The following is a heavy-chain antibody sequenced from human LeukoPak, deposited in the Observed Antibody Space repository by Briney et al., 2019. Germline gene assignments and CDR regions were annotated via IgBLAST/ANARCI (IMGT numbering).Heavy chain of an antibody. Sequence: GESLKISCKGSGYSFTSYWIGWVRQMPGKGLGGMGFIYPGDSDTRYSPSFQGQVTISADKSISTSYLQWSSLKASDTAMYYCASPINYYDSNGYPFDSWGQGTLVTVSS. CDR3: ASPINYYDSNGYPFDS. J-gene: IGHJ4*02. CDR2: IYPGDSDT. D-gene: IGHD3-22*01. CDR1: GYSFTSYW. V-gene: IGHV5-51*01.